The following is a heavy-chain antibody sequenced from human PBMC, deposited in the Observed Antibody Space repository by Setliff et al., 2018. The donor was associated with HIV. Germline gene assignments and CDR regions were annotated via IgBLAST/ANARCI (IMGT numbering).Heavy chain of an antibody. D-gene: IGHD6-6*01. CDR3: TRELNGHTSSHYYFGLDV. V-gene: IGHV3-13*01. CDR2: IGTGGDT. CDR1: GFAFSDYD. J-gene: IGHJ6*02. Sequence: GGSLRLSCATSGFAFSDYDFHWVRQVTGEGLEWVSAIGTGGDTYYADSVKGRCTISRENAKNSLYLQMNNVRAGDTAVYYCTRELNGHTSSHYYFGLDVWGQGTTVTISS.